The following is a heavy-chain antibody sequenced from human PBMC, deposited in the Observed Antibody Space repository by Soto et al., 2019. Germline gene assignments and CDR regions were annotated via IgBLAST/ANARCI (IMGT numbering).Heavy chain of an antibody. J-gene: IGHJ4*02. V-gene: IGHV4-30-4*01. CDR3: ARVTAYGDYAFDY. CDR2: IYYSGST. Sequence: QVQLQESGPGLVKPSQTLSLTCTVSGGSISSGDYYWSWIRQPPGKGLDWIGYIYYSGSTYYNPSLKRAVTISVDTSKNQFSWKLSSVTAADTAVYYCARVTAYGDYAFDYWGQGTLVTVSS. CDR1: GGSISSGDYY. D-gene: IGHD4-17*01.